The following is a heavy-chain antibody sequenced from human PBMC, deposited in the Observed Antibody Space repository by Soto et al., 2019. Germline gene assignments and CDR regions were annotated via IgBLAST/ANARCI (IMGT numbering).Heavy chain of an antibody. Sequence: QLLESGGGLVQPGGSLRLSCVASGFTFSNYAMSWVRKSHGRGLEWVSSLTGVGGATYYADSVKGRFTISRDNSRSTLYLQMNNLRADDTAVYYCAKGRNYDILTGHHALDHWGQGSLVTVSS. CDR2: LTGVGGAT. J-gene: IGHJ4*02. CDR3: AKGRNYDILTGHHALDH. V-gene: IGHV3-23*01. CDR1: GFTFSNYA. D-gene: IGHD3-9*01.